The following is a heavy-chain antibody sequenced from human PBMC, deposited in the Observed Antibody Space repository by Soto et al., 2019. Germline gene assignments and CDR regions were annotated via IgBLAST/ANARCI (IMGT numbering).Heavy chain of an antibody. CDR1: GFTFSSYS. V-gene: IGHV3-21*01. D-gene: IGHD3-3*01. CDR2: ISSSSSYI. J-gene: IGHJ6*03. CDR3: ARDRGYDFWSGYYVYYYYMDV. Sequence: EVQLVESGGGLVKPGGSLRLSCAASGFTFSSYSMNWVRQAPGKGLEWVSSISSSSSYIYYADSVKGRFTISRDNAKKSLYLQMNSLRAEDTAVYYCARDRGYDFWSGYYVYYYYMDVWGKGTPVTVSS.